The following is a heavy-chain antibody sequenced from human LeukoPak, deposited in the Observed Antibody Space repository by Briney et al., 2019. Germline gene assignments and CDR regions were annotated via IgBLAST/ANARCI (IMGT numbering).Heavy chain of an antibody. J-gene: IGHJ4*02. CDR2: IYYSGST. D-gene: IGHD4-17*01. CDR3: ARQVDDYGDYYFDY. V-gene: IGHV4-59*08. Sequence: SETPSLTRTVSGGSISSYYWSWIRQPPGKGLEWIGYIYYSGSTNYNPSLKSRVTISVDTSKNQFSLKLSSVTAADTAVYYCARQVDDYGDYYFDYWGQGTLVTVSS. CDR1: GGSISSYY.